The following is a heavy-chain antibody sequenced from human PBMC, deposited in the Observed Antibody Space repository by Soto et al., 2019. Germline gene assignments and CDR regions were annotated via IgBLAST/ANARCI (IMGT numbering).Heavy chain of an antibody. J-gene: IGHJ4*02. Sequence: PGGSLRLSCAASGFTFSSFSLHWVRQAPGKGLEWLALISYDGSTKYNADSVKGRFTVSRDNSNNTLYLQLSSLRPEDTAVYYCARDGSDYWGQGTLVTVSS. V-gene: IGHV3-30-3*01. CDR2: ISYDGSTK. CDR3: ARDGSDY. CDR1: GFTFSSFS.